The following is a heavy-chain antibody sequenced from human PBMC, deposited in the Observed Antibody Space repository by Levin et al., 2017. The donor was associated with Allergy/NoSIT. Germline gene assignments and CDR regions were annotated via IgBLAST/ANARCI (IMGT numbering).Heavy chain of an antibody. CDR3: ARDEGYDYVWGSYPPDY. CDR2: IKQDGSEK. Sequence: TGGSLRLSCAASGFTFSSYWMSWVRQAPGKGLEWVANIKQDGSEKYYVDSVKGRFTISRDNAKNSLYLQMNSLRAEDTAVYYCARDEGYDYVWGSYPPDYWGQGTLVTVSS. J-gene: IGHJ4*02. D-gene: IGHD3-16*02. CDR1: GFTFSSYW. V-gene: IGHV3-7*04.